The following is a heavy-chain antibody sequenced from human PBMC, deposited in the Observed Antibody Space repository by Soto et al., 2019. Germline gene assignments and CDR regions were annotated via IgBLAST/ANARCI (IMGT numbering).Heavy chain of an antibody. J-gene: IGHJ5*02. CDR2: ISSSSSYI. Sequence: GGALRLCGAASVFTFSSYSMNWVRQAPGKGLEWVSSISSSSSYIYYADSVKGRFTISRDNAKNSLYLQMNSLRAEDTAVYYCARASSGYYDNWFDPWGQGTLVTVSS. V-gene: IGHV3-21*01. CDR1: VFTFSSYS. D-gene: IGHD3-22*01. CDR3: ARASSGYYDNWFDP.